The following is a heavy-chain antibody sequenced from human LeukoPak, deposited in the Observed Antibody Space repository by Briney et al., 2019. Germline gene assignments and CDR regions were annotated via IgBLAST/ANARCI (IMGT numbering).Heavy chain of an antibody. J-gene: IGHJ5*02. V-gene: IGHV1-18*01. CDR1: GYTFTCYG. CDR2: INAYHGNT. Sequence: ASVKVSCKSSGYTFTCYGISWVRQAPGQGLEWMGWINAYHGNTNNAQKLQGRVTMTTVTSTSTAYMELRSLRSDDAAVYYFERDPYCSGGSCFDWFDPWGKGTLVTVSS. CDR3: ERDPYCSGGSCFDWFDP. D-gene: IGHD2-15*01.